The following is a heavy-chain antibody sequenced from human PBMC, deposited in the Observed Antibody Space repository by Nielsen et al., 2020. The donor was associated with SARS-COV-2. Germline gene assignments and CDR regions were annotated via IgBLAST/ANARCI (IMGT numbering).Heavy chain of an antibody. CDR1: GFTFSSYA. J-gene: IGHJ4*02. CDR3: ASVVDY. CDR2: ISYDGSNK. V-gene: IGHV3-30-3*01. D-gene: IGHD2-21*01. Sequence: GGSLRLSCAASGFTFSSYAMHWDRQAPGKGLEWVAVISYDGSNKYYADSVKGRFTISRDNSKNTLYLQMNSLRAEDTAVYYCASVVDYWGQGTLVTVSS.